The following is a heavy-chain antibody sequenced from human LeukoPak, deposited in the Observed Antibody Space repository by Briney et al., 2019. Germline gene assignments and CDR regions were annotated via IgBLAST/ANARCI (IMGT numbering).Heavy chain of an antibody. V-gene: IGHV1-69*13. CDR2: IIPIFGTA. D-gene: IGHD3-22*01. CDR3: AREDSSGYYYDY. J-gene: IGHJ4*02. CDR1: GGTFSSYA. Sequence: SVKVSCKASGGTFSSYAISWVRQAPGQGLEWMGGIIPIFGTANYAQKFQGRVTITADESTSTAYMELSSLRSEDTAVYYCAREDSSGYYYDYWGQGTLVTVSS.